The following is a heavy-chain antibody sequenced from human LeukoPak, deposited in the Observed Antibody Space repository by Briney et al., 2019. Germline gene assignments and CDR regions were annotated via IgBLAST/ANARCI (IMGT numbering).Heavy chain of an antibody. Sequence: SETLSLTCGVSGDSVSGYYWSWIRRPPRKGLEWFGNFNSSGSTNYGPSLKSRLALSVDTSRNQFSLNLNSVTAADTAVYYCARVGVMATVNGYRYHSSDVWGQGTTVAASS. J-gene: IGHJ6*02. CDR2: FNSSGST. CDR1: GDSVSGYY. CDR3: ARVGVMATVNGYRYHSSDV. V-gene: IGHV4-59*02. D-gene: IGHD3-16*01.